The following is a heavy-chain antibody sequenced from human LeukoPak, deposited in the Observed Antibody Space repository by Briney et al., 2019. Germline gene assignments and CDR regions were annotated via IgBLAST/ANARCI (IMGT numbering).Heavy chain of an antibody. V-gene: IGHV3-23*01. CDR1: GFTFSSYA. J-gene: IGHJ6*03. CDR3: AKLCPWMATIRGHYMDV. CDR2: ISGSGGST. Sequence: GGSLRLSCAASGFTFSSYAMSWVRQAPGKGLEWVSAISGSGGSTYYADSVKGRFTISRDNSKNTLYLQMNSLRAEDTAVYYCAKLCPWMATIRGHYMDVWGKGTTVTVSS. D-gene: IGHD5-24*01.